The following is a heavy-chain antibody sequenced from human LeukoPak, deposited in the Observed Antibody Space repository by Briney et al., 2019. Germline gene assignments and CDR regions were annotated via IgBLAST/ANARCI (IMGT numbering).Heavy chain of an antibody. Sequence: ASVKVSCKASGYTFTGYYMHWVRQAPGHGLEWMGWINPNSGGTNYAQKFQGRVTMTRDTSISTAYMELSRLRSDDTAVYYCARVYCSSTSCSNWFDPWGQGTLVTVSS. CDR1: GYTFTGYY. J-gene: IGHJ5*02. V-gene: IGHV1-2*02. CDR3: ARVYCSSTSCSNWFDP. CDR2: INPNSGGT. D-gene: IGHD2-2*01.